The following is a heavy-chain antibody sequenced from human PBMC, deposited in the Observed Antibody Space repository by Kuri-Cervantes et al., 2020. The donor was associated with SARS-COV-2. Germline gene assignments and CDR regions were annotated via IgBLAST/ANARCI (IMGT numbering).Heavy chain of an antibody. V-gene: IGHV3-33*01. J-gene: IGHJ4*02. CDR2: VWFDGSRQ. Sequence: GESLKISCAASEFTFSSFGMHWVRQAPGKGLEWVAVVWFDGSRQYYANSVKGRFTISRDNSKNTMYLEMNSLRAEDTAVYCCARERHGAAGEHFDYWGQGTVVTVSS. CDR3: ARERHGAAGEHFDY. D-gene: IGHD6-13*01. CDR1: EFTFSSFG.